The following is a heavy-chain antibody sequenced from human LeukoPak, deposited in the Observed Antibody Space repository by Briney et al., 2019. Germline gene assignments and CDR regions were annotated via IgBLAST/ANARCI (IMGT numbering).Heavy chain of an antibody. Sequence: ASVKVSCKASGYTFTSYGISWVRQAPGQGLEWMGWISAYNGNTNYAQKLQGRVTMTTDTSTSTAYMELRSLRSDDTAVHYCASWGFCSGGSCNWADYWGQGTLVTVSS. CDR2: ISAYNGNT. CDR1: GYTFTSYG. D-gene: IGHD2-15*01. J-gene: IGHJ4*02. V-gene: IGHV1-18*01. CDR3: ASWGFCSGGSCNWADY.